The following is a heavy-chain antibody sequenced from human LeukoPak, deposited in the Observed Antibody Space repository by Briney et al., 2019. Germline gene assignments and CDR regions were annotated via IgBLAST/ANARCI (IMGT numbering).Heavy chain of an antibody. CDR1: GGSISSSSYY. CDR3: ARAPVGKYYYDSSGYFDY. V-gene: IGHV4-39*01. Sequence: SETLSLTCTVTGGSISSSSYYWGWIRQPPGKGLEWIGSIYYSGSTYYNPSLKSRVTISVDTSKNQFSLKLSSVTAADTAVYYCARAPVGKYYYDSSGYFDYWGQGTLVTVSS. J-gene: IGHJ4*02. CDR2: IYYSGST. D-gene: IGHD3-22*01.